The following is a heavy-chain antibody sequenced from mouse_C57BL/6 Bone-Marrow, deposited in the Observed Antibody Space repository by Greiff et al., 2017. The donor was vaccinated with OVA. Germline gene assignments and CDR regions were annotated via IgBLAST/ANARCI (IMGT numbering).Heavy chain of an antibody. CDR2: IWSGGST. CDR1: GFSLTSYG. Sequence: QVQLQQSGPGLVQPSQSLSITCTVSGFSLTSYGVHWVRQSPGKGLEWLGVIWSGGSTDYNAAFISRLSISKDNSKSQVFFKMNSLQADDTAIYYCARSTMVPFAYWGQGTLLTVSA. D-gene: IGHD2-2*01. V-gene: IGHV2-2*01. CDR3: ARSTMVPFAY. J-gene: IGHJ3*01.